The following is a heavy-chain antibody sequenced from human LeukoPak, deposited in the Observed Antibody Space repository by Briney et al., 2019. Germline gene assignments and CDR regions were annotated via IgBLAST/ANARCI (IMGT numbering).Heavy chain of an antibody. CDR2: MNPNSGNT. D-gene: IGHD2-2*02. CDR3: ARGFQLTKNVKVVPAAISHAYNWFDP. J-gene: IGHJ5*02. V-gene: IGHV1-8*03. Sequence: ASVKVSCKASGYTFTSYDINWVRQATGQGLEWMGWMNPNSGNTGYAQKFQGRVTITRNTSISTAYMELSSLRSEDTAVYYCARGFQLTKNVKVVPAAISHAYNWFDPWRQGTLVTVSS. CDR1: GYTFTSYD.